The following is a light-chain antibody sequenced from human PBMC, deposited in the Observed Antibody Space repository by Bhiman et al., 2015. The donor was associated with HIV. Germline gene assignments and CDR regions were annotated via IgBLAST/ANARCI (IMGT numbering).Light chain of an antibody. V-gene: IGLV3-19*01. J-gene: IGLJ1*01. CDR1: SLRIYY. CDR3: GTWDSSLSAGGV. CDR2: AQN. Sequence: SSELTQDPAVSVALGQTVRITCQGDSLRIYYASWYQQKPGQAPVLVIYAQNNRPSGIPDRFSGSKSGTSATLGITGLQTGDEADYYCGTWDSSLSAGGVFGTGTKVTVL.